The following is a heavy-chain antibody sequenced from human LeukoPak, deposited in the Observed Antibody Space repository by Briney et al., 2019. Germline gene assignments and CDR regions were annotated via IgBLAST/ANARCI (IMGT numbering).Heavy chain of an antibody. CDR2: IYYSGST. CDR1: GGSISSSSYY. D-gene: IGHD3-10*01. CDR3: ARPPVSYYYALDAFDI. Sequence: SETLSLTCTVSGGSISSSSYYWGWIRQPPGKGLEWIGSIYYSGSTYYNPSLKSRVTISVDTSKNQFSLKLSSVTAADTAVYYCARPPVSYYYALDAFDIWGQGTMVTVSS. V-gene: IGHV4-39*07. J-gene: IGHJ3*02.